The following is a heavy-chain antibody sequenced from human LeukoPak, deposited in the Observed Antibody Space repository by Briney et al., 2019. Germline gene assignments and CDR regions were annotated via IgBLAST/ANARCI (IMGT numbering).Heavy chain of an antibody. CDR2: MNPNSGNT. CDR3: TRESGSYHGNDY. CDR1: GYTFTSYD. D-gene: IGHD1-26*01. Sequence: PGASVKVSCKAPGYTFTSYDINWVRQATGQGLEWMGWMNPNSGNTGYAQKFQGRVTMTRNTSISTAYMELSSLRSEDTAVYYCTRESGSYHGNDYWGQGTLVTVSS. V-gene: IGHV1-8*01. J-gene: IGHJ4*02.